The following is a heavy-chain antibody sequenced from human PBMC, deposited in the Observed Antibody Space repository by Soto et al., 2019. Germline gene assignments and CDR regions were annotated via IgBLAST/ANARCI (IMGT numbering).Heavy chain of an antibody. Sequence: ASVKVSCKASGSTFSSYAISWVRQAPGQGLEWMGGIIPIFGTANYAQKFQGRVTITADESTSTAYMELSSLRSEDTAVYYCATESVDTAMEHRIGMDVWGQGTTVTVSS. CDR1: GSTFSSYA. J-gene: IGHJ6*02. D-gene: IGHD5-18*01. CDR2: IIPIFGTA. CDR3: ATESVDTAMEHRIGMDV. V-gene: IGHV1-69*13.